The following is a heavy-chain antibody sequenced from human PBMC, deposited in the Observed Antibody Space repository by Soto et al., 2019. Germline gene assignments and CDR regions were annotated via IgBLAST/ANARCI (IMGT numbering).Heavy chain of an antibody. Sequence: SETLSLTCAVYGGSFSGYYWSWIRQPPGKGLEWIGEINHSGITNYNPSLKSRVTISVDTSKNQFSLKLSSVTAADTALYYCAREVPQDIVVVPAADAFDIWGQGTMVTVSS. V-gene: IGHV4-34*01. CDR2: INHSGIT. CDR1: GGSFSGYY. CDR3: AREVPQDIVVVPAADAFDI. J-gene: IGHJ3*02. D-gene: IGHD2-2*01.